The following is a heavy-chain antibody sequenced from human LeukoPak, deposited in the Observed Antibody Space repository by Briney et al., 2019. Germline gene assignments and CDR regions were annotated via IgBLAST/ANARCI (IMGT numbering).Heavy chain of an antibody. CDR3: ARLRSSGYPNDDY. V-gene: IGHV4-39*01. CDR2: IYYSGST. D-gene: IGHD3-22*01. CDR1: GFTFSNYSMN. J-gene: IGHJ4*02. Sequence: GSLRLSCAASGFTFSNYSMNWVRQPPGKGLEWIGSIYYSGSTYYNPSLKSRVTISVDTSKNQFSLKLSSVTAADTAVYYCARLRSSGYPNDDYWGQGTLVTVSS.